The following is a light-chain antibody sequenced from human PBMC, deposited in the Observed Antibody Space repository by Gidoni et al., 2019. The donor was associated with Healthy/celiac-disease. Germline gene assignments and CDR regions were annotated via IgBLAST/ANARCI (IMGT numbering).Light chain of an antibody. J-gene: IGKJ1*01. CDR3: QQYNSYSPET. V-gene: IGKV1-5*03. CDR1: QSISSW. CDR2: KAS. Sequence: DIQMTQSPSTLSASVGDRVTITCRDSQSISSWLAWYQQKPGKPPKLLIYKASSLESGVPSRFSGSGSGTEFTLTISSLQPDDFATYYCQQYNSYSPETFGQGTKVEIK.